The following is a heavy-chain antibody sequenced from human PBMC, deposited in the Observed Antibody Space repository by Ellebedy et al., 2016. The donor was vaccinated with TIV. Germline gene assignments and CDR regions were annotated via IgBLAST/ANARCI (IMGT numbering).Heavy chain of an antibody. J-gene: IGHJ6*02. Sequence: GESLKISXGAPGLKFDTTNMNWVRQASGKGLEWVSYISSSSSSIFYADSVQGRFTISRDNAKNSLYLQMNSLRAEDTAVYYCAREKGHYYYGMDVWGQGTTVTVSS. CDR1: GLKFDTTN. CDR3: AREKGHYYYGMDV. V-gene: IGHV3-48*04. CDR2: ISSSSSSI.